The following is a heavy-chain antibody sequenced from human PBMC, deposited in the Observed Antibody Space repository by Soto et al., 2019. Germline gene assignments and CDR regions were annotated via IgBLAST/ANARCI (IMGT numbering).Heavy chain of an antibody. J-gene: IGHJ2*01. CDR2: ITGSGGLT. CDR3: SKGDYGGSSPYWYCEL. D-gene: IGHD2-15*01. Sequence: EVQLLESGGALVQPGGSLRLSCAVSGVTFSKYAMSWVRQPPGKGPGWVASITGSGGLTYYADSVEGRFTTSRDKSKNILLLQMNRLSDEDTATYYCSKGDYGGSSPYWYCELWGRGALVIVSS. CDR1: GVTFSKYA. V-gene: IGHV3-23*01.